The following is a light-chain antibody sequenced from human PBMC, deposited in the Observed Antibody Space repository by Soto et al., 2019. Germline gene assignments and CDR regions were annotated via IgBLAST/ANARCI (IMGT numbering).Light chain of an antibody. J-gene: IGKJ1*01. CDR2: GAS. V-gene: IGKV3-20*01. Sequence: EIVLTQYPGTLSLSPGERATLSCRASQSVSSSYLAWYQQKPGQAPRLLIYGASNRATGIPDRFSGSGSGTDFTLTISRLEPEDFAVYYCQQYGNSPWTFGQGTKVEI. CDR3: QQYGNSPWT. CDR1: QSVSSSY.